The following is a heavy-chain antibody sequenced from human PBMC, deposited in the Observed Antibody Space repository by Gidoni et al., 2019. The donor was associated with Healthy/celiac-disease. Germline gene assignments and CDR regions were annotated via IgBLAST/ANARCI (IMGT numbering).Heavy chain of an antibody. CDR1: GVSFSGYY. D-gene: IGHD3-22*01. Sequence: QVQLQQWGAGLLKPSETLSLTCAVYGVSFSGYYWSWIRQPPGKGLEWIGEINHSGSTNYNPSLKSRVTISVDTSKNQFSLKLSSVTAADTAVYYCARGTRNYYDSSGYCFDYWGQGTLVTVSS. CDR3: ARGTRNYYDSSGYCFDY. J-gene: IGHJ4*02. V-gene: IGHV4-34*01. CDR2: INHSGST.